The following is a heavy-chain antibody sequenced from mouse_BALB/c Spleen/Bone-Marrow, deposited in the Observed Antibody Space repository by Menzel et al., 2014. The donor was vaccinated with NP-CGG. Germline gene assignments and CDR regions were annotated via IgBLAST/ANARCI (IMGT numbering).Heavy chain of an antibody. CDR2: IYPGSGST. CDR3: TRERHYYGYVGAMDY. D-gene: IGHD1-2*01. V-gene: IGHV1S22*01. J-gene: IGHJ4*01. CDR1: GYTFTSFW. Sequence: LQQSGPELVRPGASVKLSCKASGYTFTSFWMHWVKQRHGQGLEWIGNIYPGSGSTNYDEKFKSKGTLTVDTSSSTAYMHLSSLTSEDSAVYYCTRERHYYGYVGAMDYWGQGISVTVSS.